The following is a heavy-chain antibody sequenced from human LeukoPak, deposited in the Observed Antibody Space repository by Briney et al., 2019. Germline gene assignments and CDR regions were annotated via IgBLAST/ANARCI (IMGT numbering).Heavy chain of an antibody. CDR1: GFTFSDYY. Sequence: GGSLRLSCAASGFTFSDYYMSWIRQAPGKGLEWVSYISSSGSTIYYADSVKGRFTISRDNTKVSLYLQMNSLRAEDTAFYYCARTRGSPKHFDYCGQGTLVTVSS. J-gene: IGHJ4*02. CDR2: ISSSGSTI. CDR3: ARTRGSPKHFDY. D-gene: IGHD3-16*01. V-gene: IGHV3-11*01.